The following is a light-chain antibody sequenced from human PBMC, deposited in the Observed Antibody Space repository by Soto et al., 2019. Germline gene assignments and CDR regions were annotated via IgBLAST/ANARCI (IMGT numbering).Light chain of an antibody. Sequence: DIQMTQSPSSLSASVGDRVTITCRASQTISTYLNWYQQKPGKAPKLLIYAASTLQSGVPSRFSGSGSATDFTLTINSLQPEDFATYYCQQSHGIPYTFGQGTKLEIK. CDR2: AAS. CDR1: QTISTY. V-gene: IGKV1-39*01. J-gene: IGKJ2*01. CDR3: QQSHGIPYT.